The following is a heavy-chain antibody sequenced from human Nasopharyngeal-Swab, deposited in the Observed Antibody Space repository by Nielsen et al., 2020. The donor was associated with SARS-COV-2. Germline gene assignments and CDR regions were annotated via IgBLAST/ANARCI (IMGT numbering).Heavy chain of an antibody. J-gene: IGHJ6*02. CDR2: ISYDGSNK. CDR3: TTAEKGGSWYYYYGMDV. Sequence: GGSLRLSCAASGFTFSSYAMHWVRQAPGKGLEWVAVISYDGSNKYYADSVKGRFTISRDNSKNTLYLQMNSLRAEDTAVYYCTTAEKGGSWYYYYGMDVWGQGTTVTVSS. D-gene: IGHD3-10*01. CDR1: GFTFSSYA. V-gene: IGHV3-30-3*01.